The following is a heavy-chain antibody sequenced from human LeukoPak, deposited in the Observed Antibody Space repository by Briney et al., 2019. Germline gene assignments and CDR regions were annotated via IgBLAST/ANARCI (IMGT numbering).Heavy chain of an antibody. CDR1: GGSFSGYY. J-gene: IGHJ4*02. D-gene: IGHD3-10*01. V-gene: IGHV4-34*01. Sequence: SETLSLTCAVYGGSFSGYYWSWIRQPPGKGLEWIGEINHSGSTNYNPSLKSRVTISVDTSKNQFSLKLSSVTAAETAVYYCARKGRRLLWFGESTPYYFDYWGKGTLVTVSS. CDR2: INHSGST. CDR3: ARKGRRLLWFGESTPYYFDY.